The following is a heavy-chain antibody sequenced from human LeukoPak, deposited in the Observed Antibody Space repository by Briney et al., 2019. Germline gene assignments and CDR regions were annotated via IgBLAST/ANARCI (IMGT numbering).Heavy chain of an antibody. Sequence: GGSLRLSCAASGLTFSGYAMSWVRQAPGKGLEWVSAISGSGGSTYYADSVKGRFTISRDNSKNTLYLQMNSLRAEDTAVYYCAKEGILTGYYVPRGEFDPWGQGTLVTVSS. V-gene: IGHV3-23*01. CDR2: ISGSGGST. J-gene: IGHJ5*02. CDR3: AKEGILTGYYVPRGEFDP. CDR1: GLTFSGYA. D-gene: IGHD3-9*01.